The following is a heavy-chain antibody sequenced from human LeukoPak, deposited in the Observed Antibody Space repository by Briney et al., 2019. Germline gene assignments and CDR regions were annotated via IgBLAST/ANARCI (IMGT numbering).Heavy chain of an antibody. V-gene: IGHV4-4*02. D-gene: IGHD2-15*01. CDR2: IYHSGST. CDR3: APLGYCSGDDCHRPY. CDR1: GGSISSHNW. Sequence: SGTLSLTCAVSGGSISSHNWWSWVRQPPGRGLEWIGEIYHSGSTNYNPSLKSRVTISVDKSKNQFSLKLNSVTAADTAVYYCAPLGYCSGDDCHRPYWGQGALVTVSS. J-gene: IGHJ4*02.